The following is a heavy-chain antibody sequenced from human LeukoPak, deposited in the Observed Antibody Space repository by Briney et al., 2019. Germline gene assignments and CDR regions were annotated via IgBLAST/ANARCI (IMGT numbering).Heavy chain of an antibody. CDR3: ASSPRWWGSSWHAPWDY. V-gene: IGHV4-34*01. CDR2: INHSGST. J-gene: IGHJ4*02. D-gene: IGHD6-13*01. CDR1: GGSFSGHY. Sequence: SETLSLTCAVYGGSFSGHYWSWIRQPPGKGLEWIGEINHSGSTNYNPSLKSRVTISVDTSKNQFSLKLSSVTAADTAVYYCASSPRWWGSSWHAPWDYWGQGTLVTVSS.